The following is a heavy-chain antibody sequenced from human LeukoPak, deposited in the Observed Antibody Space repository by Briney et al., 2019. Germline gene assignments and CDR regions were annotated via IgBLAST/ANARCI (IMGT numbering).Heavy chain of an antibody. CDR2: ISSSSSYI. J-gene: IGHJ3*02. CDR1: GFTFSSYS. D-gene: IGHD3-22*01. Sequence: GGSLRLPCAASGFTFSSYSMNWVRQAPGKGLEWVSSISSSSSYIYYADSVKGRFTISRDNAKNSLYLQMNSLRAEDTAVYYCARDTDYYDSSGYYSDAFDIWGQGTMVTVSS. CDR3: ARDTDYYDSSGYYSDAFDI. V-gene: IGHV3-21*01.